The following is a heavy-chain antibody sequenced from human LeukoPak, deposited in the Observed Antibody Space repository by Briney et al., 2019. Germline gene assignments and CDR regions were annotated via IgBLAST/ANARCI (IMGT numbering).Heavy chain of an antibody. CDR1: GFTFSDYN. CDR3: GVLTTLHIAVRPGDEYMDV. D-gene: IGHD3-10*01. Sequence: PGGSLRLSCAASGFTFSDYNMRWIRQAPGKGLEWVSRINSDGSSTSYADSVKGRFTISRDNAKNTLYLQMNSLRPEDTAVYFCGVLTTLHIAVRPGDEYMDVWGKGTTVTVSS. V-gene: IGHV3-74*01. J-gene: IGHJ6*03. CDR2: INSDGSST.